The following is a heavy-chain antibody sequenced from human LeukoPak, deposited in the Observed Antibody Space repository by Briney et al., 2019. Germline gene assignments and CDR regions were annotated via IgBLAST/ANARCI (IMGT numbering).Heavy chain of an antibody. CDR2: ISDNEGTT. D-gene: IGHD3-16*02. CDR1: GFNFNYYA. CDR3: ARHDSFIPS. V-gene: IGHV3-23*01. Sequence: PGGSLRLSCAASGFNFNYYAMSWVRQAPGKGLEWVSGISDNEGTTYYTDSVKGRFTIFRDNTKNTVYLQMNNLRADDTAVYFCARHDSFIPSWGQGTLVTVSS. J-gene: IGHJ5*02.